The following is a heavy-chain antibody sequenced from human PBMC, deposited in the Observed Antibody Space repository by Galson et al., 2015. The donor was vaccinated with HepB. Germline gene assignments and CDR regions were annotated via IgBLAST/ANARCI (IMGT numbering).Heavy chain of an antibody. V-gene: IGHV3-48*03. J-gene: IGHJ4*02. D-gene: IGHD1-26*01. CDR3: AREGIEWELRYVDY. Sequence: SLRLSCAATGFTFSSYEMNWVRQAPGKGLEWVSYISSSGSTTYYADSVKGRFTISRDNAKNSVSLEMNSLRADDSAVYYCAREGIEWELRYVDYWGQGSLVTVSS. CDR1: GFTFSSYE. CDR2: ISSSGSTT.